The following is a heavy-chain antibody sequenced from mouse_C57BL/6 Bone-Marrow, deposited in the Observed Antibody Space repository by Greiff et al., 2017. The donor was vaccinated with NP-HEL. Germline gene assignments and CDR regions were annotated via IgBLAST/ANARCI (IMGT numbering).Heavy chain of an antibody. V-gene: IGHV1-69*01. D-gene: IGHD1-1*01. J-gene: IGHJ4*01. Sequence: VQLQQPGAELVMPGASVKLSCKASGYTFTSYWMHWVKQRPGQGLEWIGKIDPSDSYTNYNQKFKGKSTLTVDKSSSTAYMQLSSLTSEDSAVYYCAATVVATYYDMDYWGQGTSVTVSS. CDR2: IDPSDSYT. CDR1: GYTFTSYW. CDR3: AATVVATYYDMDY.